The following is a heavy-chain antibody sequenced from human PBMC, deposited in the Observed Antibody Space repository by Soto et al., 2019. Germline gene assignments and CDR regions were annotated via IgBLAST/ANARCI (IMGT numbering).Heavy chain of an antibody. D-gene: IGHD5-12*01. CDR1: GFTFSSYS. CDR3: ERGTLGATTHWNYYYYGMDV. CDR2: ISSSSSYI. V-gene: IGHV3-21*01. Sequence: EVQLVESGGGLVKPGGSLRLSCAASGFTFSSYSMNWVRQAPGKGLEWVSSISSSSSYIYYADSVKGRFTISRDNAKYSLYLQMKSLRAEDTDVYYCERGTLGATTHWNYYYYGMDVWGQGTTVPVSS. J-gene: IGHJ6*02.